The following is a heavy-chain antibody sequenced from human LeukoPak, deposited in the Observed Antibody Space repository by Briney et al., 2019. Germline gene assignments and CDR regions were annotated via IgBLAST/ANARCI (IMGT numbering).Heavy chain of an antibody. CDR2: IYYSGTT. CDR3: ARRNDYDFRSGNQYYFDY. D-gene: IGHD3-3*01. J-gene: IGHJ4*02. V-gene: IGHV4-39*01. CDR1: GGSISSRSHY. Sequence: PSETLSLTCSVSGGSISSRSHYWGWIRQSPGKGLEWIGTIYYSGTTFYNPSLQSRVSISVDTSRNQFSLRLNSVTAADTAVYYCARRNDYDFRSGNQYYFDYWGQGTLVTVSS.